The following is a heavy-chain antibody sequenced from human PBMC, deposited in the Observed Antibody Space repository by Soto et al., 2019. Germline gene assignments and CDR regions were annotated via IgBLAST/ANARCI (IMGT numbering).Heavy chain of an antibody. CDR1: GYSFTSYW. D-gene: IGHD3-22*01. V-gene: IGHV5-51*01. J-gene: IGHJ6*02. Sequence: GESLKISCKGSGYSFTSYWIGWVRQMPGKGLEWMGIIYPGDSDTRYSPSFQGQVTISADKSISTAYLQWSSLKASDTAMYYCARRPGGSGFYYGMDVWGQGTTGTVSS. CDR3: ARRPGGSGFYYGMDV. CDR2: IYPGDSDT.